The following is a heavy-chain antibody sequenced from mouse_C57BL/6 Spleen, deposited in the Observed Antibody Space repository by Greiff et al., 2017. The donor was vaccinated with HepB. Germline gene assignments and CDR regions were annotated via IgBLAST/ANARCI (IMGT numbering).Heavy chain of an antibody. CDR2: IFPGSGST. CDR3: ASHYYGSSPYYAMDY. CDR1: GYTFTDYY. D-gene: IGHD1-1*01. V-gene: IGHV1-75*01. J-gene: IGHJ4*01. Sequence: VQLQQSGPELVKPGASVKISCKASGYTFTDYYINWVKQRPGQGLEWIGWIFPGSGSTYYNEKFKGKATLTVDKSSSTAYMLLSSLTSEDSAVYFCASHYYGSSPYYAMDYWGQGTSVTVSS.